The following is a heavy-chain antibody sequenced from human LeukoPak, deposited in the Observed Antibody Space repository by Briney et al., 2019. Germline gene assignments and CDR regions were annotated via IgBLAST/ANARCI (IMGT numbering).Heavy chain of an antibody. D-gene: IGHD1-26*01. V-gene: IGHV4-59*01. CDR1: GGSFSGYY. CDR2: IYYSGST. CDR3: AREGRSGGSYLDDAFDI. Sequence: SETLSLTCAVYGGSFSGYYWSWIRQPPGKGLEWIGYIYYSGSTNYNPSLKSRVTISVDTSKNQFSLKLSSVTAADTAVYYCAREGRSGGSYLDDAFDIWGQGTMVTVSS. J-gene: IGHJ3*02.